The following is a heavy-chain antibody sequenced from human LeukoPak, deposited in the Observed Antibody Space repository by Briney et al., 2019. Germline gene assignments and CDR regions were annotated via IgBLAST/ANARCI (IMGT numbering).Heavy chain of an antibody. V-gene: IGHV4-39*07. CDR3: ARGVDTAMVPFDY. CDR1: GGSISSSSYY. D-gene: IGHD5-18*01. Sequence: PSETLSLTCTVSGGSISSSSYYWGWIRQPPGKGLEWIGTIYYSGSTYYNPSLKSRVTISVDTSKNQFSLKLSSVTAADTAVYYCARGVDTAMVPFDYWGQGTLVTVSS. J-gene: IGHJ4*02. CDR2: IYYSGST.